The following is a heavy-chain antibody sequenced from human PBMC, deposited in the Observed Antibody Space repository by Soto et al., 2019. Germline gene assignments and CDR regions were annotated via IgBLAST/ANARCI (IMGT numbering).Heavy chain of an antibody. Sequence: AGGSLRLSCAASGFTFSSYAMSWVRQAPGKGLEWVSAISGSGGSTYYADSVKGRFTISRDNSKNTLYLQMNSLRAEDTAVYYCAKGIAAAGFDDGMDVWGQGTTVTVSS. CDR1: GFTFSSYA. J-gene: IGHJ6*02. V-gene: IGHV3-23*01. CDR3: AKGIAAAGFDDGMDV. CDR2: ISGSGGST. D-gene: IGHD6-13*01.